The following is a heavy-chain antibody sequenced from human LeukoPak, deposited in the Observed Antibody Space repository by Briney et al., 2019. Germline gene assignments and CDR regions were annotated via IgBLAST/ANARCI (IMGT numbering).Heavy chain of an antibody. Sequence: ASVKVSCKVSGYTLTELSMHWVRQAPGKGLEWMGGFDPEDCETIYAQKFQGRVTMTEDTSTDTAYMELSSLRSEDTAVYYCATYLSSSWPRWFDPWGQGTLVTVSS. J-gene: IGHJ5*02. CDR1: GYTLTELS. CDR2: FDPEDCET. V-gene: IGHV1-24*01. CDR3: ATYLSSSWPRWFDP. D-gene: IGHD6-13*01.